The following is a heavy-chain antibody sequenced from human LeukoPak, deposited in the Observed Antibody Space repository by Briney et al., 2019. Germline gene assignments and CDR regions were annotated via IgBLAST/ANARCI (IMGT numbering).Heavy chain of an antibody. V-gene: IGHV3-7*01. CDR2: IKPDGSEI. CDR3: ARVSAGVIGMKDVFDI. Sequence: GGSLRLSCAASGFSFSRYWMSWVRQAPVRGLEWVANIKPDGSEIYYVDSVKGRFTISRHNAKNSLYLQMNSLRAEDTAVYYCARVSAGVIGMKDVFDIWGQGTMVTVSS. CDR1: GFSFSRYW. J-gene: IGHJ3*02. D-gene: IGHD3-16*02.